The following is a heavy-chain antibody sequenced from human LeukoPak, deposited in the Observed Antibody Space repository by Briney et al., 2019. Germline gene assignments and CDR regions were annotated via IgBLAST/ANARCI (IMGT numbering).Heavy chain of an antibody. J-gene: IGHJ3*02. Sequence: KTGGSLRLSCAASGFTFSSYSMNWVRQAPGKGLEWVSSITGRSEYIYYADSVKGRFTISRDDAKNSLYLQMNSLRVEDTAVYYCARVWCQLLQNDAFDIWGQGTMVTVSS. CDR3: ARVWCQLLQNDAFDI. V-gene: IGHV3-21*04. CDR2: ITGRSEYI. CDR1: GFTFSSYS. D-gene: IGHD2-15*01.